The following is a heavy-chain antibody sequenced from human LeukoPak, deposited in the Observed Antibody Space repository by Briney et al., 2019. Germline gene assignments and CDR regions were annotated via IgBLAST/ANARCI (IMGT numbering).Heavy chain of an antibody. CDR2: IYTSGST. V-gene: IGHV4-4*07. Sequence: SETLSLTCTVSGGSISSYYWSWIRQPAGKGLEWIGRIYTSGSTNYNPSLKSRVTISVDTSRNQFSLNLSSVTAADTAVYYCARPLNYFYYMDVWGKGTTVTVSS. J-gene: IGHJ6*03. CDR3: ARPLNYFYYMDV. CDR1: GGSISSYY.